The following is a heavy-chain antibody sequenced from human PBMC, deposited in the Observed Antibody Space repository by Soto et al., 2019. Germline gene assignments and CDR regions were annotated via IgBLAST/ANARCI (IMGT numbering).Heavy chain of an antibody. Sequence: PGGSLRLSCAASGFTVSSNYMSWVRQAPGKGLEWVSVIYSAGSTYYADSVKGRFTISRDNSKNTLYLQMNSLRAEDTAVYYCARERKNYYGSGSYESDGMDVWGQGTTVTVSS. V-gene: IGHV3-66*01. J-gene: IGHJ6*02. D-gene: IGHD3-10*01. CDR3: ARERKNYYGSGSYESDGMDV. CDR2: IYSAGST. CDR1: GFTVSSNY.